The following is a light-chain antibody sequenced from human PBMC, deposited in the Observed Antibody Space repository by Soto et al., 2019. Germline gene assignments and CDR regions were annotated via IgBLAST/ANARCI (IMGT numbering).Light chain of an antibody. CDR1: SSNIGSNT. Sequence: QSVLTQPPSASGTPGQRVTISCSGSSSNIGSNTVNWYHQLPGTAPKLLISNNNQRPSGVPDRFSGSKSGTSASLAISGLQSEDEADYYCAAWADGLNGVLFRGGTKLTVL. V-gene: IGLV1-44*01. CDR2: NNN. CDR3: AAWADGLNGVL. J-gene: IGLJ3*02.